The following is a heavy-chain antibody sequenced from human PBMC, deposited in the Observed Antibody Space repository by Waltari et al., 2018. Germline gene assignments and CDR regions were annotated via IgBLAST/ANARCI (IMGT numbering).Heavy chain of an antibody. CDR3: ARAVYYYDSSGLVY. CDR2: ISSSSSTI. Sequence: EVQLVESGGGLVQPGGSLRLSCAASGFTFSSYSMNWVRQAPGKGLEWVSYISSSSSTIYYADSVKGRFTISRDNAKNSLYLQMNSLRAEDTAVYYCARAVYYYDSSGLVYWGQGTLVTVSS. V-gene: IGHV3-48*01. J-gene: IGHJ4*02. CDR1: GFTFSSYS. D-gene: IGHD3-22*01.